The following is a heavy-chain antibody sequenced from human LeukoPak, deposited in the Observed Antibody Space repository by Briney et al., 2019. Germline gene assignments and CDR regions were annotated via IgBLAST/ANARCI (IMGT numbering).Heavy chain of an antibody. J-gene: IGHJ4*02. V-gene: IGHV4-34*01. CDR3: ARASPTYSSGWYENY. CDR1: GGSFSGYY. D-gene: IGHD6-19*01. CDR2: INHSGST. Sequence: PSETLSLTCAVYGGSFSGYYWSWIRQPPGKGLEWIGEINHSGSTNYNPSLKSRVTISVDTSKNQFSLKLSSVTAADTAVYYCARASPTYSSGWYENYWGQGTLVTVSS.